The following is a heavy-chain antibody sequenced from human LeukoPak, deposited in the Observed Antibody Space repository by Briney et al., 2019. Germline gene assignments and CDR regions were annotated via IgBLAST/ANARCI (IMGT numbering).Heavy chain of an antibody. CDR1: GFTFNSYA. J-gene: IGHJ4*02. CDR2: ISAGDDST. CDR3: ARGGQWEDFDY. D-gene: IGHD1-26*01. Sequence: GGSLRLSCAASGFTFNSYAMGWVRQAPGKGLEWVSTISAGDDSTYYADSVKGRFTISRDNAKNTLYLRMNSLRAEDTAVYYCARGGQWEDFDYWGQGTLVTVSS. V-gene: IGHV3-23*01.